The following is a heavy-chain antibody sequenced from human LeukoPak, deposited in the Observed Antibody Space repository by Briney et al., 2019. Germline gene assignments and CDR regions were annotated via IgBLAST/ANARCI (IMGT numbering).Heavy chain of an antibody. D-gene: IGHD2-21*02. CDR1: GFTFSSYG. Sequence: GGSLRLSCAASGFTFSSYGMHWVRQAPGKGLEWVAVIWYDGSNKYYADSVKGRFTISRDNSKNTLYLQMNSLRADDTAVYYCARDRECGGDCYYLFDYWGQGTLVTVSS. CDR3: ARDRECGGDCYYLFDY. V-gene: IGHV3-33*01. CDR2: IWYDGSNK. J-gene: IGHJ4*02.